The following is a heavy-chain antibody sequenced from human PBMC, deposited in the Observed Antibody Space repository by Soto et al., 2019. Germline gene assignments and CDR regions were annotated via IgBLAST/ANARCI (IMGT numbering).Heavy chain of an antibody. CDR2: INSDGSST. D-gene: IGHD3-3*01. V-gene: IGHV3-74*01. J-gene: IGHJ6*03. Sequence: GGSLRLSXAASGFTFSSYWMHWVRQAPGKGLVWVSRINSDGSSTSYADSVKGRFTISRDNAKNTLYLQMNSLRAEDTAVYYCARGPTYYDFWSGYYVDMDVWGKGTTVTV. CDR3: ARGPTYYDFWSGYYVDMDV. CDR1: GFTFSSYW.